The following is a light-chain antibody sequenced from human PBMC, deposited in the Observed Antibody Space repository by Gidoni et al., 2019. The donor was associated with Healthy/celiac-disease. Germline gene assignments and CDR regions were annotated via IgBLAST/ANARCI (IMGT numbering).Light chain of an antibody. CDR2: EVS. J-gene: IGLJ1*01. V-gene: IGLV2-14*01. CDR1: SSDVGGYNC. Sequence: QSALNQPASVSGSPGQSITISCTGTSSDVGGYNCVSWYQQHPGKAPKLMIYEVSNRPSGVSNRFSGSKSGNTASLTISGLQAEDEADYYCSSYTSSSTPYVFGTGTKVTVL. CDR3: SSYTSSSTPYV.